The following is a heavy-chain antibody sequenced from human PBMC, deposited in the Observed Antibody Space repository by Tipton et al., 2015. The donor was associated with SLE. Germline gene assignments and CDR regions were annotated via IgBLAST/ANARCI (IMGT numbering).Heavy chain of an antibody. CDR2: IYYSGST. D-gene: IGHD1-14*01. Sequence: TLSLTCTVSGGSISSSSYYWGWIRQPPGKGLEWIGSIYYSGSTYYNPSLKSRITISVDTSKNQFSLKLSSVTAADTAVYYCAREGSLNRETFFDYWGQGTLVTVSS. J-gene: IGHJ4*02. V-gene: IGHV4-39*07. CDR3: AREGSLNRETFFDY. CDR1: GGSISSSSYY.